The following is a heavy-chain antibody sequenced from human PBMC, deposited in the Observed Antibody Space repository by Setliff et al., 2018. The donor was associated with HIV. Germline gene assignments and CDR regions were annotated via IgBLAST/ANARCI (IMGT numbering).Heavy chain of an antibody. CDR3: ALRRYSSWARFNS. J-gene: IGHJ4*02. D-gene: IGHD2-21*01. CDR2: INHSGRT. CDR1: GESFSGLY. Sequence: SGTLALTCAVYGESFSGLYWTWIRQPPGKGLEWNGDINHSGRTNYNPSLKSRVTISVDTSKNQFSLKLTSMTAADTAVYYCALRRYSSWARFNSWGQGTLVTVSS. V-gene: IGHV4-34*01.